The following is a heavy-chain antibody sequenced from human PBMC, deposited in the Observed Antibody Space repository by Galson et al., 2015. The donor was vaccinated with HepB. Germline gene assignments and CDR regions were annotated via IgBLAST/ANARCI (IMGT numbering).Heavy chain of an antibody. CDR2: MNTNTGNP. D-gene: IGHD5-12*01. Sequence: SVKVSCKASGYSFTSYGLNWVRQAPGQGLEWMGWMNTNTGNPTYAQGFTGRFVFSSDTSVSTAYLQISSLKAEDTAVYYCARGRMGGYDYVTPTNSDYWGQGTLVTVSS. CDR1: GYSFTSYG. CDR3: ARGRMGGYDYVTPTNSDY. V-gene: IGHV7-4-1*02. J-gene: IGHJ4*02.